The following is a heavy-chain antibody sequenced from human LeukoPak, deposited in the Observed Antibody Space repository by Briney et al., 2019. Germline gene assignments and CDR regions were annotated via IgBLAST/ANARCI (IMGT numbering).Heavy chain of an antibody. CDR2: IYHSGTT. D-gene: IGHD3-10*01. V-gene: IGHV4-38-2*01. CDR1: GYFLSSGHY. Sequence: SETLSLTCGVSGYFLSSGHYWGWIRQPPGKEREWIGSIYHSGTTYYNPSLKSRVTISVDTSKNQFSLKLSSVTAADTAVYYCARGRGSGSYPHDYWGQGTLVTVSS. J-gene: IGHJ4*02. CDR3: ARGRGSGSYPHDY.